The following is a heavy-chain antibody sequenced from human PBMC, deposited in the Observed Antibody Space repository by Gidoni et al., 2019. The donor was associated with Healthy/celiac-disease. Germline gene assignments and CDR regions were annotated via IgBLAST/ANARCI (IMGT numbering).Heavy chain of an antibody. CDR1: GFPFSSYS. V-gene: IGHV3-21*01. Sequence: VQLVESGGGLVKPGGSLRLSCAASGFPFSSYSMNWVRQAPGKGLEWVSSISSSSSYIYYADSVKGRFTISRDNAKNSLYLQMNSLRAEDTAVYYCSRDKAAELGWFDPWGQGTLVTVSS. CDR2: ISSSSSYI. CDR3: SRDKAAELGWFDP. D-gene: IGHD6-13*01. J-gene: IGHJ5*02.